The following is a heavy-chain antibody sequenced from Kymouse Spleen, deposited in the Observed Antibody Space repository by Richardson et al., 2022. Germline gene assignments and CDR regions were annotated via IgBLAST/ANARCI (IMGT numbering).Heavy chain of an antibody. CDR1: GGSVSSGSYY. V-gene: IGHV4-61*01. CDR3: ARETGTTLYYYYGMDV. D-gene: IGHD1-7*01. CDR2: IYYSGST. Sequence: QVQLQESGPGLVKPSETLSLTCTVSGGSVSSGSYYWSWIRQPPGKGLEWIGYIYYSGSTNYNPSLKSRVTISVDTSKNQFSLKLSSVTAADTAVYYCARETGTTLYYYYGMDVWGQGTTVTVSS. J-gene: IGHJ6*02.